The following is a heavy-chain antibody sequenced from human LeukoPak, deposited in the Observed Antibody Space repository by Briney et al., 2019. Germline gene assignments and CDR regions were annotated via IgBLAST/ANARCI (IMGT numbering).Heavy chain of an antibody. CDR1: GYTFTSYD. D-gene: IGHD3-22*01. J-gene: IGHJ5*02. V-gene: IGHV1-8*01. Sequence: ASVKVSCKASGYTFTSYDINWVRQATGQGLEWMGWMNPNSGNTGYAQKFQGRGTMTRNTSISTAYMELSSLRSEDTAVYYCAREVGYYDSSGYYYNWFDPWGQGTLVTVSS. CDR2: MNPNSGNT. CDR3: AREVGYYDSSGYYYNWFDP.